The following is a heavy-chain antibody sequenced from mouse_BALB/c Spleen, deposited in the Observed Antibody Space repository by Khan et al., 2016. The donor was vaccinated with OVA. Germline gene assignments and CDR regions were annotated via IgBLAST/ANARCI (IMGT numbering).Heavy chain of an antibody. CDR1: GYTFIEYT. Sequence: VQLQQSGPELVKPGASVKISCKTSGYTFIEYTLHWVKQSHGKSLEWIGVINPKNGVTSYNQKFKGKATLTVDKSSSTAYMEFRSLTSEDSAVYCCARDAGRYWGQGTSVTVSS. CDR3: ARDAGRY. CDR2: INPKNGVT. V-gene: IGHV1-18*01. J-gene: IGHJ4*01.